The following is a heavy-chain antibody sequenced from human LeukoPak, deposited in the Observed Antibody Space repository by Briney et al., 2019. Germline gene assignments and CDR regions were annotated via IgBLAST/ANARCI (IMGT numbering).Heavy chain of an antibody. CDR3: VRHTAAVYYFDY. Sequence: PSETLSLTCTVSGDSISSSSYYWGWIRQPPGKGLEWIGSFYYSASTYYNPSLKSRVTISVDTSKNQFSLKLSSVTAADTAVYYCVRHTAAVYYFDYWGQGTLVTVYS. CDR1: GDSISSSSYY. CDR2: FYYSAST. J-gene: IGHJ4*02. D-gene: IGHD6-13*01. V-gene: IGHV4-39*01.